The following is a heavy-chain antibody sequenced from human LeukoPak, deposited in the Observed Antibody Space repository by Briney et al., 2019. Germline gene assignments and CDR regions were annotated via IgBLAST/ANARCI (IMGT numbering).Heavy chain of an antibody. CDR1: GFTFSSYG. CDR2: IWYDGSNK. D-gene: IGHD3-22*01. CDR3: AVGLYYDSSGYYPFDY. Sequence: GGSLRLPCAASGFTFSSYGMHWVRQAPGEGLEWVAVIWYDGSNKYYADSVKGRFTISRDNSKNTLYLQMNSLRAEDTAVYYCAVGLYYDSSGYYPFDYWGQGTLSPSPQ. V-gene: IGHV3-33*01. J-gene: IGHJ4*02.